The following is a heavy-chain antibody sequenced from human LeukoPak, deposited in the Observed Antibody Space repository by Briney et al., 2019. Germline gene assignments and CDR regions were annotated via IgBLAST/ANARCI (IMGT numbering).Heavy chain of an antibody. CDR2: IFHTGDS. CDR3: ARHPLRGGFAF. J-gene: IGHJ4*02. V-gene: IGHV4-59*08. Sequence: SETLSLTCTVSGVSITDYYWSWIRQPPGKGLEWIAYIFHTGDSRYNPFLQSRIIISLDTSKNQFFLTLSSVTAADTALYYCARHPLRGGFAFWGQGALVTVYS. CDR1: GVSITDYY.